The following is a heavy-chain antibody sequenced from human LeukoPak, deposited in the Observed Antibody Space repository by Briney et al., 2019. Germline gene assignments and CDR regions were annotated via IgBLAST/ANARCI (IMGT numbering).Heavy chain of an antibody. CDR1: GFIVSGNY. CDR3: ASGDIGWLQLNS. CDR2: IYSGGST. V-gene: IGHV3-53*01. D-gene: IGHD5-24*01. Sequence: GGSLRLSCAASGFIVSGNYMSWVRQAPGKGLEWVSVIYSGGSTYYVDSVKGRFTISRDNSKNTLYHQMNSLRSEDTAVYYCASGDIGWLQLNSWGQGTLVTVSS. J-gene: IGHJ4*02.